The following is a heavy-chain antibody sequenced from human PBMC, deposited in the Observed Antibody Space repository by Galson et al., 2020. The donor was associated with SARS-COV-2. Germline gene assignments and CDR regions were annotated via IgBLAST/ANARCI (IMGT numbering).Heavy chain of an antibody. CDR1: GYTLTELS. V-gene: IGHV1-24*01. D-gene: IGHD2-21*02. CDR3: ATGPAYCGGDCSLKPVDLWF. J-gene: IGHJ4*02. Sequence: ASVKVSCKVSGYTLTELSMHWVRQAPGKGLEWMGGFDPEDGETIYAQKFQGRVTMTEDTSTDTAYMGLSSLRSEDTAVYYCATGPAYCGGDCSLKPVDLWFWGQGTLVTVSS. CDR2: FDPEDGET.